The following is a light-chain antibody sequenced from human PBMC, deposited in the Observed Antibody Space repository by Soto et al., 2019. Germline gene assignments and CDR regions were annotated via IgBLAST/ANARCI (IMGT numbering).Light chain of an antibody. CDR2: DAS. Sequence: DIQMTQSRSSLSASVGDRVTITCQASQDISNYLSWYQQKPGKAPKLLIYDASDSEKGVPGRFSGSGSGTDFTLTIISLQPEDFATYYCQQYDSLPITFGQGTRLEIK. CDR1: QDISNY. CDR3: QQYDSLPIT. J-gene: IGKJ5*01. V-gene: IGKV1-33*01.